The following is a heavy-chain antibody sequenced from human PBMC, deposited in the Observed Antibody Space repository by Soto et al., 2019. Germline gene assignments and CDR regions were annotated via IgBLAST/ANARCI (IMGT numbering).Heavy chain of an antibody. D-gene: IGHD7-27*01. CDR3: GRAPGDLVYHFDY. V-gene: IGHV4-38-2*01. CDR2: IYHSGST. CDR1: GYSISSGYY. Sequence: KTSETLSLTCAVSGYSISSGYYWAWIRQPPGKGLEWIGSIYHSGSTYYKPSLKSRVTISVDTSKNQFSLKLRSVTAAETAVYYCGRAPGDLVYHFDYWGQGTLVTVSS. J-gene: IGHJ4*02.